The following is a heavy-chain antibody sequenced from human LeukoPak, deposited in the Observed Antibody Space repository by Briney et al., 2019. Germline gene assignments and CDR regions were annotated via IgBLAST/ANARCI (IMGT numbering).Heavy chain of an antibody. Sequence: GGSLRLSCAASGFTFSSYSMNWVRQAPGKGLEWVSSISSSSSYIYYADSVKGRFTISRDSAKNSLYLQMNSLRAEDTAVYYCARDLRYYDYVWGSYRPEPDYWGQGTLVTVSS. CDR3: ARDLRYYDYVWGSYRPEPDY. D-gene: IGHD3-16*02. CDR1: GFTFSSYS. J-gene: IGHJ4*02. CDR2: ISSSSSYI. V-gene: IGHV3-21*01.